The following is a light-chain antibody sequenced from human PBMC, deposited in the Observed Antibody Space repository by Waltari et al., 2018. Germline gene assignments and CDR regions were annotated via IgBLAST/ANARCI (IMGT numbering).Light chain of an antibody. CDR2: EVI. V-gene: IGLV2-14*01. Sequence: QSALTQPASVSGSPGQSITLSCTGTSSDIGAYKYVSWYQQHPGKAPKRIIYEVIRRPSGVSHCFAGSKSGDTASLTISGLQPDDEADYYCIAYTTTDVNVFGTGTKVTVL. J-gene: IGLJ1*01. CDR3: IAYTTTDVNV. CDR1: SSDIGAYKY.